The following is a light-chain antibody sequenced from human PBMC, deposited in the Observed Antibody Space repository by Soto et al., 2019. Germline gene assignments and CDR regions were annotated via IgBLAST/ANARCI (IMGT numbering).Light chain of an antibody. CDR1: QSISSW. J-gene: IGKJ2*01. CDR3: QQYISYSRT. CDR2: KAS. Sequence: DIPMTQSPSTLSASVGDRVTITCRASQSISSWLAWYQQKPGKAPKLLIYKASSLESGVPSRFSGSGSGTEFTLTISSLQPDDFATYYCQQYISYSRTFGQGTKLEIK. V-gene: IGKV1-5*03.